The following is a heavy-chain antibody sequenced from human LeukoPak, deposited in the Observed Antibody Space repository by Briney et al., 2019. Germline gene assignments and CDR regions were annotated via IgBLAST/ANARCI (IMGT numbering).Heavy chain of an antibody. CDR1: GFTFDDYA. J-gene: IGHJ4*02. V-gene: IGHV3-9*01. D-gene: IGHD3-22*01. Sequence: GGSPRPSCAASGFTFDDYAMHWVRQAPGKGLEWVSGISWDSGSVDSADSVKGRFTISRDNARNSLYLQMNSLRAEDTALYYCAKGNSYDSSGLPFDYWGQGTLVTVSS. CDR3: AKGNSYDSSGLPFDY. CDR2: ISWDSGSV.